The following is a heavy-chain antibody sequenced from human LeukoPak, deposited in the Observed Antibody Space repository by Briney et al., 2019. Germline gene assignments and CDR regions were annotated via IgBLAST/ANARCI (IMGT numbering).Heavy chain of an antibody. J-gene: IGHJ4*02. V-gene: IGHV5-51*01. CDR3: AKVFYDTYYYGSGPPYYFDS. CDR2: IYHGEYDK. CDR1: DSTFTTQC. D-gene: IGHD3-10*01. Sequence: GGSLQISCKGPDSTFTTQCIAWVRQLPGKGLEWMGIIYHGEYDKSYRPSFQREVTSQANKPINTAYLQWSSLKASDTAKYYCAKVFYDTYYYGSGPPYYFDSWGQGTLVSVSS.